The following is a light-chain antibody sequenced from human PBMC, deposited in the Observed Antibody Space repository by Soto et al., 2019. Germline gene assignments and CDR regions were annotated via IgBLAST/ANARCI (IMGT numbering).Light chain of an antibody. CDR2: GAS. CDR3: QQANSFPIT. V-gene: IGKV1D-12*01. J-gene: IGKJ5*01. CDR1: QGIGSW. Sequence: DIQMTQSPSSVSASVGDRVTITCRASQGIGSWLAWYQQKPGEAPKLLIYGASSLQSGDPSRFSGSGTGTDFTLTISSLKPEDFATYYCQQANSFPITLGQGTRLEIK.